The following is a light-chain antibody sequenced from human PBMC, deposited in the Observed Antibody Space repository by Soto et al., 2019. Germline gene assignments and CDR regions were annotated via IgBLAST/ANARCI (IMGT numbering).Light chain of an antibody. CDR3: QSYDSSLSGWV. J-gene: IGLJ3*02. V-gene: IGLV1-40*01. Sequence: QLVLTQPPSVSGAPGQRVTISCTGSSSNIGAGYDVHWYQQLPGTAPKLLIYGNSNRPSGVPDRFSGSKSGPSASLAITGLQAEDEADYYGQSYDSSLSGWVFGGGTKLTVL. CDR1: SSNIGAGYD. CDR2: GNS.